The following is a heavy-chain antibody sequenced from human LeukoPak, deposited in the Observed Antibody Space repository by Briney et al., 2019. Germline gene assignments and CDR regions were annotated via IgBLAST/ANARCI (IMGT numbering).Heavy chain of an antibody. J-gene: IGHJ6*02. CDR3: AKDPQASVVYYGLDV. CDR1: GFTFSSYA. CDR2: ISGSGGST. D-gene: IGHD2-15*01. Sequence: GGSLRLSCAASGFTFSSYAMSWVRQAPGNGLGWVSAISGSGGSTYYADSVKGRFTISRDNSKNTLYLQMNSLRAEDTAVYYCAKDPQASVVYYGLDVWGQGTTVTVSS. V-gene: IGHV3-23*01.